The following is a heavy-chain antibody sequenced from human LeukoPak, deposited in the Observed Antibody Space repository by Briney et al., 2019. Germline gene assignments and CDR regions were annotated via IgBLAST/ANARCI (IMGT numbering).Heavy chain of an antibody. CDR2: IYPGDSDT. CDR3: ARQLTVPAAMPLDY. CDR1: GYSFTSYW. V-gene: IGHV5-51*01. Sequence: GESLKISCKGPGYSFTSYWIGWVRQMPGKGLEWMGIIYPGDSDTRYSPSSQGQVTISADKSISTAYLQWSSLKASDTAMYYCARQLTVPAAMPLDYWGQGTLVTVSS. J-gene: IGHJ4*02. D-gene: IGHD2-2*01.